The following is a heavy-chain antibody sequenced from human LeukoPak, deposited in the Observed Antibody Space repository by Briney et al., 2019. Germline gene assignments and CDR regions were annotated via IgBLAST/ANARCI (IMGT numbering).Heavy chain of an antibody. CDR3: ARLKYSSSWSPDDAFDI. V-gene: IGHV4-59*13. CDR1: GASINSYY. Sequence: SETLSLTCSVSGASINSYYWNWIRQSPGKGLEWLGNIHYRGTTNYNPSLKSRVTLSLDSSKSQFALKVTSVTAADTAVYYCARLKYSSSWSPDDAFDIWGQGTMVTVSS. D-gene: IGHD6-13*01. CDR2: IHYRGTT. J-gene: IGHJ3*02.